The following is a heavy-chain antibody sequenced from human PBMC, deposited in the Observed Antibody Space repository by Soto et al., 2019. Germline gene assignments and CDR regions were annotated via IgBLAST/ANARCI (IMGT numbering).Heavy chain of an antibody. D-gene: IGHD6-13*01. CDR2: IYYSGST. CDR3: ARDVAAAGPGAFDI. J-gene: IGHJ3*02. V-gene: IGHV4-59*01. CDR1: GGSISSYY. Sequence: SEPLSLTYTVSGGSISSYYWSWIRQPPGKGLEWIGYIYYSGSTNYNPSLKSRVTISVDTSKNQFSLKLSSVTAADTAVYYCARDVAAAGPGAFDIWGQGTMVTVSS.